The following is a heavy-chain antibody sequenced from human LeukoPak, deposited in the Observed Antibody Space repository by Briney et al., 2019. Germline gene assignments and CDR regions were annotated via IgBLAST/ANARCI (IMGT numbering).Heavy chain of an antibody. V-gene: IGHV3-23*01. Sequence: GGSLRLSCAASGFTFSSYAMSWVRQARGKGLEWVSAISGSGGSTYYADSVRGRFTVSRDNSKNTLYLQMNSLRAEDTAVYYCPKAKNTFDIWGQGTMVTVSS. CDR1: GFTFSSYA. J-gene: IGHJ3*02. CDR3: PKAKNTFDI. CDR2: ISGSGGST.